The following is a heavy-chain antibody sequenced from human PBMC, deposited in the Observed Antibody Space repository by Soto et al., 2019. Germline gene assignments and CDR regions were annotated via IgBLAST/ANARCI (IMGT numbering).Heavy chain of an antibody. V-gene: IGHV4-31*03. CDR1: GGSISSGGYY. D-gene: IGHD3-3*01. CDR2: IYYSGST. CDR3: AREDRMREGGDFWSGYYRN. Sequence: NPSETLSLTCTVSGGSISSGGYYWSWIRQHPGKGLEWIGYIYYSGSTYYNPSLKSRVTISVDTSKNQFSLKLSSVTAADTAVYYCAREDRMREGGDFWSGYYRNWGQGTLVTVSS. J-gene: IGHJ4*02.